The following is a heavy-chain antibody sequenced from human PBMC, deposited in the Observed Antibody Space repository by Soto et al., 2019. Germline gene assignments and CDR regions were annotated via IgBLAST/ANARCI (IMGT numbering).Heavy chain of an antibody. Sequence: GGSLRLSCAASGFTFSSYAMSWVRQAPGKGLEWVSAISGSGGSTYYADSVKGRFTISRDNSKNTLYLQMNSLRAEDTAVYYCAKWRDYSSSSGGYYYYYGMDAWGQGTTVTVSS. CDR3: AKWRDYSSSSGGYYYYYGMDA. V-gene: IGHV3-23*01. J-gene: IGHJ6*02. D-gene: IGHD6-6*01. CDR2: ISGSGGST. CDR1: GFTFSSYA.